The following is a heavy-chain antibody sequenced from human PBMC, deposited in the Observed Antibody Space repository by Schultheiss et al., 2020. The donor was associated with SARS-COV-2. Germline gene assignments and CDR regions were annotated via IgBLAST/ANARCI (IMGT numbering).Heavy chain of an antibody. D-gene: IGHD5-12*01. CDR2: IIPILGIA. Sequence: KISCKASGGTFSSYAISWVRQAPGQGLEWMGRIIPILGIANYAQKFQGRVTITADKSTSTAYMELSSLRSEDTAVYYCARDIVATLSLDYWGQGTLVTVSS. CDR3: ARDIVATLSLDY. J-gene: IGHJ4*02. CDR1: GGTFSSYA. V-gene: IGHV1-69*04.